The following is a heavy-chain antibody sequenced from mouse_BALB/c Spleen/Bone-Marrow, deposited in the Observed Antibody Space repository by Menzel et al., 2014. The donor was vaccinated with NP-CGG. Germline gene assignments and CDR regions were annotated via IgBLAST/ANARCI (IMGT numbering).Heavy chain of an antibody. J-gene: IGHJ2*01. CDR2: IRLKSNNYAT. D-gene: IGHD2-1*01. CDR1: GFSFSNYW. V-gene: IGHV6-6*02. Sequence: EVHLVESGGGLVQPGGSMKLSCVASGFSFSNYWMNWVRQSPEKGLEWVAEIRLKSNNYATHYAVSVNGRFTISRDDSKSSVYLQMNNLRAEDTGIYYCTRGYGNDFDYWGQGTTLTVSS. CDR3: TRGYGNDFDY.